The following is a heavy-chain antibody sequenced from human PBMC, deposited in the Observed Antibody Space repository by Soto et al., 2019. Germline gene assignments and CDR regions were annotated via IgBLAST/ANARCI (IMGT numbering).Heavy chain of an antibody. Sequence: QVQLQESGPGLVKPSETLSLTCTVSGGSISSYYWSWIRQPPGKGLEWIGYIYYSGSTNYNPSLTSRVTISVDTSKNQFSRKLSSVTAADTAVYYCAREGGGYSYGSNDAFDIWGQGTMVTVSS. D-gene: IGHD5-18*01. CDR3: AREGGGYSYGSNDAFDI. J-gene: IGHJ3*02. CDR1: GGSISSYY. CDR2: IYYSGST. V-gene: IGHV4-59*01.